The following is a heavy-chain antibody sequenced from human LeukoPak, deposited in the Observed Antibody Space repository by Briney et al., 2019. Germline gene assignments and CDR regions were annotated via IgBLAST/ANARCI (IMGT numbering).Heavy chain of an antibody. Sequence: GGSLRLSCAASGFTFSSYWMHWVRQAPGKGLVWVSRINSDGSSTSYADSVKGRFTISRDNAKNTLYLQMNSLRAEDTAVYYCARGGGYSYGPFDYWGQGTLVTVSS. CDR1: GFTFSSYW. CDR2: INSDGSST. CDR3: ARGGGYSYGPFDY. V-gene: IGHV3-74*01. J-gene: IGHJ4*02. D-gene: IGHD5-18*01.